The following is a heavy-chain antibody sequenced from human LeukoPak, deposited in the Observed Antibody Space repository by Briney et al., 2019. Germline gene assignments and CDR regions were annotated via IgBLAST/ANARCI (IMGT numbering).Heavy chain of an antibody. V-gene: IGHV3-53*01. Sequence: PGGSLRLSCEASGFSVGTKYMNWVRQAPGKGLEWVSILYSGVGTYYADSVKGRFTISRDNSKSTLFLQMNSLRADDTAVYYCARVGDHYHWYFDLWGRGTRVSVSS. CDR1: GFSVGTKY. CDR3: ARVGDHYHWYFDL. J-gene: IGHJ2*01. CDR2: LYSGVGT. D-gene: IGHD3-10*01.